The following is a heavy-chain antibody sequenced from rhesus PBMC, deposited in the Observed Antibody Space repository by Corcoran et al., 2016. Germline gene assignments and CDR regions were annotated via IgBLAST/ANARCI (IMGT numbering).Heavy chain of an antibody. Sequence: QLQLQESGPGLVKPSETLSVTCAVSGGSISSSYWSWIRQAPGKGLEWIGYIYGSGSSTNYNPSLKSRVTLAVDTSKNQLSPKLSSVTAADTAVYYCAGGWEGYSNYPWDYWGQGVLVTVSS. CDR1: GGSISSSY. J-gene: IGHJ4*01. CDR2: IYGSGSST. CDR3: AGGWEGYSNYPWDY. D-gene: IGHD4-23*01. V-gene: IGHV4-169*01.